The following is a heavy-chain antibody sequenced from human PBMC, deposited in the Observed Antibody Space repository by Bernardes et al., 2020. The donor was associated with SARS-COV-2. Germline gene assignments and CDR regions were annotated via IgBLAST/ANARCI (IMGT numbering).Heavy chain of an antibody. CDR1: GFTFDDYA. CDR2: ISWNSGSI. J-gene: IGHJ6*02. D-gene: IGHD3-3*01. CDR3: AKDSLRRGSIFGVVIIEPSYGMDV. Sequence: GGSLRLSCAASGFTFDDYAMHWVRQAPGKGLEWVSGISWNSGSIGYADSVKGRFTISRDNAKNSLYLQMNSLRAEDTALYYCAKDSLRRGSIFGVVIIEPSYGMDVWGQGTTVTVSS. V-gene: IGHV3-9*01.